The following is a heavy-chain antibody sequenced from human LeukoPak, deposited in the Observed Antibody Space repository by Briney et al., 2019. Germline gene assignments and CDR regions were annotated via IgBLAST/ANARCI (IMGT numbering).Heavy chain of an antibody. D-gene: IGHD2-2*01. Sequence: GGSLRLSCAASGFTFSSYSMNWVRQAPGKGLEWVSSISSSSSYICYADSVKGRFTISRDNAKNSLYLQMNSLRAEDTAVYYCAGGGYCSSTSCRSPGYYYMDVWGKGTTVTVSS. CDR1: GFTFSSYS. J-gene: IGHJ6*03. CDR3: AGGGYCSSTSCRSPGYYYMDV. V-gene: IGHV3-21*01. CDR2: ISSSSSYI.